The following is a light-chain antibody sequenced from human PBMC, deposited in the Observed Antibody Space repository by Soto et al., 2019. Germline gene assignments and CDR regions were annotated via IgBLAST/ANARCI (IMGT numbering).Light chain of an antibody. V-gene: IGKV1-9*01. Sequence: ILLTQSPSSLSASVGDRVTITCRASQGIDTSLAWYQQKPGKAPKLLIYGTSNSQSGVPSRFSGSGSGTHFTLTIFCLQPEDFATYYCQQLQGYPITFGQGTRLEI. CDR3: QQLQGYPIT. CDR2: GTS. CDR1: QGIDTS. J-gene: IGKJ5*01.